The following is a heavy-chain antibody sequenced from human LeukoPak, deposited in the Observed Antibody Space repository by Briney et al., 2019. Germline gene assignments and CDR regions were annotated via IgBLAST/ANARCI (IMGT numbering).Heavy chain of an antibody. V-gene: IGHV3-48*01. J-gene: IGHJ4*02. CDR1: GFTFSSYS. Sequence: PGGSLRLSCAASGFTFSSYSMNWVRQAPGKGLEWVSYISSSGSTIYYADSVKGRFTISRDNAKNSLYLQMNSLRAEDTAVYYCARDLGSSGWFTFDYWGQGTLVTVSS. CDR3: ARDLGSSGWFTFDY. D-gene: IGHD6-19*01. CDR2: ISSSGSTI.